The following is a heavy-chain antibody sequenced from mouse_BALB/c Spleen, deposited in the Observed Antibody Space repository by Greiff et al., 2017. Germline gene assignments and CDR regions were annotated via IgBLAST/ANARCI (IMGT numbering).Heavy chain of an antibody. V-gene: IGHV2-9*02. CDR3: CRRVVTRALDY. Sequence: QVQLKESGPGLVAPSQSLSITCTVSGFSLTSYGVHWVRQPPGKGLEWLGVIWAGGSTNYNSALMSRLSISKDNSKSQVFLKMNSLQTDDAAIYYCCRRVVTRALDYWGQGTTVTVSS. D-gene: IGHD1-1*02. CDR2: IWAGGST. J-gene: IGHJ4*01. CDR1: GFSLTSYG.